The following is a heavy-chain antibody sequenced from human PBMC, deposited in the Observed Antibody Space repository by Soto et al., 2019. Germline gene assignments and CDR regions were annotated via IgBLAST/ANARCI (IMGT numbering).Heavy chain of an antibody. CDR1: GFTIINLW. D-gene: IGHD3-22*01. V-gene: IGHV3-74*01. CDR3: AIAVGYYYDSSGYPSLADGFGI. J-gene: IGHJ3*02. CDR2: ITGDGSST. Sequence: LRHPCRVVGFTIINLWIRCVRQAPRKGLVWVSRITGDGSSTTYADSVKGRFTISRDNAKNSLYLQMNSLRAEDTAVYYCAIAVGYYYDSSGYPSLADGFGIWGQRPMGTVSS.